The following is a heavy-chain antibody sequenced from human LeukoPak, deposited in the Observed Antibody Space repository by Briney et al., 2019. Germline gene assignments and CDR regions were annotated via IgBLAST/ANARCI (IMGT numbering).Heavy chain of an antibody. Sequence: SETLSLTCTVSGGSISSGSYYWSWIRQPAGKGLEWIGRIYTSGSTNYNPSLNSRVTISVDTSKNQFSLKLRSVTAADTAVYYCARDREQQLVRFYNAFDIWGQGTMVTVSS. CDR1: GGSISSGSYY. CDR3: ARDREQQLVRFYNAFDI. J-gene: IGHJ3*02. D-gene: IGHD6-13*01. V-gene: IGHV4-61*02. CDR2: IYTSGST.